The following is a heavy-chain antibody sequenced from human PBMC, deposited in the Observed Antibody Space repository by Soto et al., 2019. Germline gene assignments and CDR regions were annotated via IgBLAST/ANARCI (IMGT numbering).Heavy chain of an antibody. D-gene: IGHD3-16*01. CDR2: ISYDGSNK. CDR3: ASGGVSTSYYYGMDV. J-gene: IGHJ6*02. Sequence: PGGSLRLSCAASGFTFSSYAMHWVRQAPGKGLEWVAVISYDGSNKYYADSVKGRFTISRDNSKNTLYLQMNSLRAEDTAVYYCASGGVSTSYYYGMDVWGQGTTVTVSS. V-gene: IGHV3-30-3*01. CDR1: GFTFSSYA.